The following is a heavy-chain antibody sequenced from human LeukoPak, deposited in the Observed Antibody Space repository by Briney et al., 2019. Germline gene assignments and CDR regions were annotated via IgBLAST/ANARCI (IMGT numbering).Heavy chain of an antibody. CDR1: GGSISSYY. V-gene: IGHV4-4*07. CDR2: IYTSGST. D-gene: IGHD2-2*01. J-gene: IGHJ5*02. CDR3: ARDRGPYCSSTSCYNWFDP. Sequence: PSETLSLTCTVSGGSISSYYWSWIRQPAGKALEWIGRIYTSGSTNYNPSLKSRVTMSVDTSKNQFSLKLSSVTAADTAVYYCARDRGPYCSSTSCYNWFDPWGQGTLVTVSS.